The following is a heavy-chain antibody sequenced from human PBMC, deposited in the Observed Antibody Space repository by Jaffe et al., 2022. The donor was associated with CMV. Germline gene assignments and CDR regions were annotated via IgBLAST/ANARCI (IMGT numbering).Heavy chain of an antibody. V-gene: IGHV1-69*09. Sequence: QVQLVQSGAEVKKPGSSVKVSCKASGGTFSSYAISWVRQAPGQGLEWMGRIIPILGIANYAQKFQGRVTITADKSTSTAYMELSSLRSEDTAVYYCARGGVYYDFWSGYWGSRYYYYYMDVWGKGTTVTVSS. CDR2: IIPILGIA. D-gene: IGHD3-3*01. CDR3: ARGGVYYDFWSGYWGSRYYYYYMDV. CDR1: GGTFSSYA. J-gene: IGHJ6*03.